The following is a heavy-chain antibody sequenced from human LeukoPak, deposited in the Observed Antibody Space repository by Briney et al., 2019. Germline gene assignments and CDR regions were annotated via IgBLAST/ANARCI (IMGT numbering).Heavy chain of an antibody. CDR3: AKERKLLPFDC. CDR2: IQNDEIDK. V-gene: IGHV3-30*02. J-gene: IGHJ4*02. CDR1: GFTFSTFG. Sequence: GGSLRLSCAASGFTFSTFGMHWVRQAPDRGLEWVAFIQNDEIDKFYADSVKGRFTISRDNSRNTLYLQMNSLRAEDTAVYYCAKERKLLPFDCWGQGTLVTVSS. D-gene: IGHD6-6*01.